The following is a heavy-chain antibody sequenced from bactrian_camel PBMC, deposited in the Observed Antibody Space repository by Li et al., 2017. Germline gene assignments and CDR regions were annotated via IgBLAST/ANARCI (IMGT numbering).Heavy chain of an antibody. V-gene: IGHV3S31*01. CDR2: IDNDGAIT. Sequence: VQLVESGGGSVRPGGSLRLSCVVSGYTFSRSCMGWFRQQAPGKARESLAVIDNDGAITYAESVKGRFTLSKDNTKNTLFLQMNSLKPEDTAMYYCAACSLGHYALAPITTDWGQGTQVTVS. J-gene: IGHJ4*01. CDR1: GYTFSRSC. D-gene: IGHD5*01. CDR3: AACSLGHYALAPITTD.